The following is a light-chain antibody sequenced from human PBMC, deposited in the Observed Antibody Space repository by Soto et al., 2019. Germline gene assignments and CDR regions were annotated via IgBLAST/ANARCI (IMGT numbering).Light chain of an antibody. CDR3: SSYTGSSTLVV. V-gene: IGLV2-14*01. J-gene: IGLJ2*01. CDR2: DVT. CDR1: SSDVGGYNF. Sequence: QSALTQPASVSGSPGQSITIPCTGTSSDVGGYNFVSWYQQYPGKAPKLMIYDVTNRPSGVSNRLSASKSGNTASLTISGLQAEDEVNYYCSSYTGSSTLVVFGGGTELTVL.